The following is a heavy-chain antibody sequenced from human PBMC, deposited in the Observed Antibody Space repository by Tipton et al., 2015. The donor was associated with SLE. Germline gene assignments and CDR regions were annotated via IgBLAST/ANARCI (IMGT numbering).Heavy chain of an antibody. Sequence: SLRLSCAASGFTFDNYAFHWVRQAPGKGLEWVSGISWNSGNIGYADSVKGRFTISRDNAKNALYLQMNSLRVDDTVLYYCAKDLYDSTYYNGMDVWGQGTMVTVSS. D-gene: IGHD3-22*01. V-gene: IGHV3-9*01. CDR3: AKDLYDSTYYNGMDV. CDR2: ISWNSGNI. J-gene: IGHJ6*02. CDR1: GFTFDNYA.